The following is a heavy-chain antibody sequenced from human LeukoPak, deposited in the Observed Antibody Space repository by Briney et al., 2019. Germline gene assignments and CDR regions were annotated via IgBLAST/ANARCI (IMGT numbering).Heavy chain of an antibody. D-gene: IGHD5-18*01. CDR1: GGSISSGDYY. CDR3: AGSVDTAMVTFDY. V-gene: IGHV4-30-4*01. CDR2: IYYSGST. Sequence: PSQTLSLTCTVSGGSISSGDYYWSWIRQPPGKCLEWIGYIYYSGSTYYNPSLKSRVTISVDTSKNQFSLKLSSVTAADTAVYYCAGSVDTAMVTFDYWGQGTLVTVSS. J-gene: IGHJ4*02.